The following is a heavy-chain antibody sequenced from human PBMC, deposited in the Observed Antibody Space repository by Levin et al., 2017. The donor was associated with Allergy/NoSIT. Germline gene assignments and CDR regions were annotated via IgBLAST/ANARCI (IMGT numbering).Heavy chain of an antibody. CDR3: ARDGQNFDGHFS. CDR1: GFNFNVYY. Sequence: ASVKVSCLASGFNFNVYYMSWLRQAPGKGLEWVANIKQDGSENYYLDSVRGRFTISRDNAKNSVYLQMNSLRGEDTGVYYCARDGQNFDGHFSWGQGTLVTVSS. D-gene: IGHD3-3*02. V-gene: IGHV3-7*01. J-gene: IGHJ5*02. CDR2: IKQDGSEN.